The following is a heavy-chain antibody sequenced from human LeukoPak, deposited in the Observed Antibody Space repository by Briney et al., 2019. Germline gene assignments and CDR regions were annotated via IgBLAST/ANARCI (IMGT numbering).Heavy chain of an antibody. CDR1: GFTFSSYA. CDR3: AREPPAATKNFDY. Sequence: GGSLRLSCAASGFTFSSYAMSWVRQAPGKGLEWVAVISYDGSNKYYADSVKGRFTISRDNSKNTLYLQMNSLRAEDTAVYYCAREPPAATKNFDYWGQGTLVTVSS. V-gene: IGHV3-30*04. CDR2: ISYDGSNK. J-gene: IGHJ4*02. D-gene: IGHD2-2*01.